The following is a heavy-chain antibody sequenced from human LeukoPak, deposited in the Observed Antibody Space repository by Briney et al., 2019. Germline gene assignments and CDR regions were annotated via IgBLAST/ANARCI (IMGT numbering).Heavy chain of an antibody. Sequence: PGGSLRLSCAASGFPFNSYWMSWVRQAPGRGLEWVANIKEDGSEKFYVDSVKGRFTISRDNAKNSLLLQMTSLRAEDTALYYCAPEVWELQGASDIWGQGTMVTVSS. CDR2: IKEDGSEK. CDR1: GFPFNSYW. J-gene: IGHJ3*02. V-gene: IGHV3-7*01. CDR3: APEVWELQGASDI. D-gene: IGHD1-26*01.